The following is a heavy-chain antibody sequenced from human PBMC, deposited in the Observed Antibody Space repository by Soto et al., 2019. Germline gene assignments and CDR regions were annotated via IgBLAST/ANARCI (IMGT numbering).Heavy chain of an antibody. V-gene: IGHV4-30-4*01. CDR1: GGSISSGDYY. CDR2: IYYSGST. J-gene: IGHJ6*02. D-gene: IGHD4-17*01. CDR3: ARTTVTTQTYYYYGMDV. Sequence: TLSLTCTVSGGSISSGDYYWSWIRQPPGKGLEWIGYIYYSGSTYYNPSLKSRVTISVDTSKNQFSLKLSSVTAADTAVYYCARTTVTTQTYYYYGMDVWGQGTTVTVSS.